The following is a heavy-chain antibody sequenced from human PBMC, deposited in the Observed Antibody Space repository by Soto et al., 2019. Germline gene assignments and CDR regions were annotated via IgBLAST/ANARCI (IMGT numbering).Heavy chain of an antibody. Sequence: RSVTCTVSGDSVSSGNKYWSWIRQAPGKGLEWIGYIFSSGTTYYNPSLKSRLTMSLDTSQNQFPLRLASVTDADSAVYYCARVPSPFDYYYAMDVWGQGTTVTVSS. CDR2: IFSSGTT. D-gene: IGHD3-16*01. V-gene: IGHV4-30-4*01. CDR1: GDSVSSGNKY. CDR3: ARVPSPFDYYYAMDV. J-gene: IGHJ6*02.